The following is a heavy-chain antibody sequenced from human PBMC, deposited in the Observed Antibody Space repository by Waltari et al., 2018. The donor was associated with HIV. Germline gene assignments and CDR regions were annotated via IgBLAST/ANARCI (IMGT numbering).Heavy chain of an antibody. J-gene: IGHJ4*02. V-gene: IGHV4-34*01. CDR1: GGSFSGYY. CDR2: INHSGMT. D-gene: IGHD2-15*01. CDR3: ARGLARLPPGGY. Sequence: QVQLQQWGAGLLKPSETLSLTCAVYGGSFSGYYWSWTRQPPGKGWEWIGEINHSGMTDDNPSLKRRVTISVDTSKKQFVLKLSCVTAADTAGYYCARGLARLPPGGYWGQGTLVTVSS.